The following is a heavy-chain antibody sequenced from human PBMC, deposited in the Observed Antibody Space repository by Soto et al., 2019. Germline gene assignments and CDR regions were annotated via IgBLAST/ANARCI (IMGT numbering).Heavy chain of an antibody. D-gene: IGHD3-16*02. CDR3: ARIMITFWGVIVINAFDI. Sequence: GSGPTLVNPTQTLTLTCTFSGFSLSTSGVGVGWIRQPPGKALEWLALIYWDDDKRYSPSLKSRLTITKDTSKNQVVLTMTNMDPVDTATYYCARIMITFWGVIVINAFDIWGQGTMVTVSS. CDR2: IYWDDDK. CDR1: GFSLSTSGVG. V-gene: IGHV2-5*02. J-gene: IGHJ3*02.